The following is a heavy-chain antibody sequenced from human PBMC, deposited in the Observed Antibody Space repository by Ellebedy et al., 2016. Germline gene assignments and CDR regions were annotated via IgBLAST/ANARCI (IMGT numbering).Heavy chain of an antibody. D-gene: IGHD3-16*01. CDR1: GGSTGTGGYS. CDR3: ARDPRLGGMDV. V-gene: IGHV4-30-2*01. J-gene: IGHJ6*02. CDR2: IYHSGST. Sequence: SETLSLXXAVSGGSTGTGGYSWSWIRQPPGKGLEWIGYIYHSGSTYYTPSLNSRVTISVDRSKNQFSLKLNSVTAADTAVYYCARDPRLGGMDVWGQGTTVTVSS.